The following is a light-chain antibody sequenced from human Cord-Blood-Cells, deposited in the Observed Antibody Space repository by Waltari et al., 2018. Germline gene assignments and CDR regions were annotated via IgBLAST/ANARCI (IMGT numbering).Light chain of an antibody. CDR3: SSYTSSSTWV. V-gene: IGLV2-14*01. Sequence: SALTQPASVSGSPGQSITIPCPGTSSDVGGYNYVSWYHQHPGKAPKLMIYDVSNRPSGVSNRFSGSKSGNTASLTISGLQAEDEADYYCSSYTSSSTWVFGGGTKLTVL. CDR2: DVS. CDR1: SSDVGGYNY. J-gene: IGLJ3*02.